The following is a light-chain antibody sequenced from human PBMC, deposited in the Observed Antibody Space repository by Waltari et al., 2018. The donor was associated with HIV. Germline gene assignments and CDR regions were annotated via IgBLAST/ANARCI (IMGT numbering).Light chain of an antibody. CDR2: GIS. CDR1: QSVGSN. J-gene: IGKJ2*01. CDR3: QQYNNWPPYT. V-gene: IGKV3-15*01. Sequence: EVVVPQSPSTLSLSPGERAPISCRTSQSVGSNFAWYQQKPGQAPRLLMFGISKRAAGFPARFSGSGYGTEFTLTISSLQPEDVGIYYCQQYNNWPPYTFGQGTNLEIK.